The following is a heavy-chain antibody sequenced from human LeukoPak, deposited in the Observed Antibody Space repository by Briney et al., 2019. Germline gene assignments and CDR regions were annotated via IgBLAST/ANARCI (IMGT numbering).Heavy chain of an antibody. CDR1: GYTFTTYW. CDR2: IYPGDFDT. D-gene: IGHD2-15*01. Sequence: GESLKISCKGSGYTFTTYWIGWVRQVPGKGLEWMGIIYPGDFDTTYSPYFQGQDTISVDKSINTDYLQWRRLKASDTAMYYCARSEGHCSDGACYAQKVIDHWGQGTLVTVSS. J-gene: IGHJ4*02. CDR3: ARSEGHCSDGACYAQKVIDH. V-gene: IGHV5-51*01.